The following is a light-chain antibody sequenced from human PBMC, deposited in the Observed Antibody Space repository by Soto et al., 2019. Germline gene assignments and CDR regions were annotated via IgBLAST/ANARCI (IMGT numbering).Light chain of an antibody. J-gene: IGKJ5*01. CDR2: GAS. CDR3: QQYNKWPPIT. V-gene: IGKV3-15*01. Sequence: EIVMTQSPSTLSVSPGERATLSCRASQTVGRYLSWYQHIPGQAPRLLIYGASTRATGIPARFSGSGSGTEFTLTISSLQSEDFAVYYCQQYNKWPPITFGQGTRLEI. CDR1: QTVGRY.